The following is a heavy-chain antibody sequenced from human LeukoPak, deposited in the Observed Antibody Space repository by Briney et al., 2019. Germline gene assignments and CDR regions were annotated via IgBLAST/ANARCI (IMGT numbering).Heavy chain of an antibody. CDR1: GYTFTGYY. V-gene: IGHV1-2*06. Sequence: ASLTVSCKASGYTFTGYYMHWVRQAPGQGLEWMGRINPNSGGTNYAQKFQGRVTMTRDTSISTAYMELSRLRSDDTAVYYCARDRANWGRGEFDYWGQGTLVTVSS. CDR2: INPNSGGT. D-gene: IGHD7-27*01. J-gene: IGHJ4*02. CDR3: ARDRANWGRGEFDY.